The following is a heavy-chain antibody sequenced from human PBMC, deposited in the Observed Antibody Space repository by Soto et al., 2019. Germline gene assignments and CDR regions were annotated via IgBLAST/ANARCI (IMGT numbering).Heavy chain of an antibody. Sequence: GASVKVSCKASGYTFTSYGISWVRQAPGQGLEWMGWISAYNGNANYAQKLQGRVTMTTDTSTSTAYMELRSLRSDDTAVYYCARDRLSVNIYYGMDVWGQGTTVTVSS. CDR1: GYTFTSYG. J-gene: IGHJ6*02. D-gene: IGHD3-16*01. V-gene: IGHV1-18*01. CDR2: ISAYNGNA. CDR3: ARDRLSVNIYYGMDV.